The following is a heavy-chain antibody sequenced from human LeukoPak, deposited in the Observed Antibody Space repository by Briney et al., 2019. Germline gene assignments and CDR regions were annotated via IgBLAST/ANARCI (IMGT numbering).Heavy chain of an antibody. J-gene: IGHJ3*02. Sequence: KPSQTLSLTCTVSGGSISSGSYYWSWIRQPAGKGLEWIGRIYTSGRTNYNPSLKSRATISVDTSKNQFSLKLSSVTAADTAVYYCARAAYSHDAFDIWGQGTMVTVSS. D-gene: IGHD6-13*01. CDR3: ARAAYSHDAFDI. CDR2: IYTSGRT. CDR1: GGSISSGSYY. V-gene: IGHV4-61*02.